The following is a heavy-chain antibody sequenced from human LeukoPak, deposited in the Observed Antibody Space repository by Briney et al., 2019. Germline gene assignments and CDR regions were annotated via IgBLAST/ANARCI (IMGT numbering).Heavy chain of an antibody. CDR1: GGTFSSYA. D-gene: IGHD3-22*01. V-gene: IGHV1-69*04. Sequence: GASVKVSCKASGGTFSSYAISWVRQAPGQGLEWMGRIIPILGIANYAQKFQGRVTITADKSTSTAYMELRSLRSDDTAVYYCARVGDYYDSSGHGFDLWGRGTLVTVSS. J-gene: IGHJ2*01. CDR2: IIPILGIA. CDR3: ARVGDYYDSSGHGFDL.